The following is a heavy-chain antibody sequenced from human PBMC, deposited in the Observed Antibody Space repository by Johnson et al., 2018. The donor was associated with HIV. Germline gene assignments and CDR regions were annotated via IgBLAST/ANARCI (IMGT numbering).Heavy chain of an antibody. CDR2: IRYDETNN. CDR3: ARDGRDLVTRGSFDV. Sequence: QEQLVESGGGVVQPGGSLRLSCAASGFTFSSHGMPWVRQAPGKGLEWVPFIRYDETNNYSADSVKARFTISRDNSKNTLYLQMNSLRPEDTAVYYCARDGRDLVTRGSFDVWGQGTVVTVSS. J-gene: IGHJ3*01. V-gene: IGHV3-30*02. D-gene: IGHD3-9*01. CDR1: GFTFSSHG.